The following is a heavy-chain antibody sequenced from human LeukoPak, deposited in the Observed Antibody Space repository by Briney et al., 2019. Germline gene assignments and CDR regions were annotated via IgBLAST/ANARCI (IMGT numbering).Heavy chain of an antibody. CDR1: DGSISSYY. CDR3: ARGFRSSSSSHYYYYYMDV. V-gene: IGHV4-59*01. D-gene: IGHD6-6*01. J-gene: IGHJ6*03. CDR2: IYYSGST. Sequence: NSSETLSLTCTVSDGSISSYYWSWLRQPPGKGLEWIGYIYYSGSTNCNPSLKSRVTISVDTSKNQFSLKLSSVTAADTAVYYCARGFRSSSSSHYYYYYMDVWGKGTTVTVSS.